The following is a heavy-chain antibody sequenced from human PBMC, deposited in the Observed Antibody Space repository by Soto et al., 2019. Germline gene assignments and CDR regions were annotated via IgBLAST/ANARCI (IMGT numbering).Heavy chain of an antibody. CDR1: GFTFSNAW. CDR3: TTGKYSSSWFRPFSFNY. D-gene: IGHD6-13*01. Sequence: PGGSLRLSCAASGFTFSNAWMSWVRQAPGKGLEWVGRIKSKTDGGTTDYAAPVKGRFTISRDDSKNTLYLQMNSLKTEDTAVYYCTTGKYSSSWFRPFSFNYWGQGTLVTVSS. J-gene: IGHJ4*02. CDR2: IKSKTDGGTT. V-gene: IGHV3-15*01.